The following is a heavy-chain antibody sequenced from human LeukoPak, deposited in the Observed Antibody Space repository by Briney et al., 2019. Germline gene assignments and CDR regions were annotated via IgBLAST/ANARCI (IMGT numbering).Heavy chain of an antibody. J-gene: IGHJ4*02. CDR2: IRYDGSNK. D-gene: IGHD2-15*01. CDR3: AEDRRYCSGGSCDLFDY. CDR1: GFTFSSYG. Sequence: PGGSLRLSCAASGFTFSSYGMHWVRQAPGKGLEWVAFIRYDGSNKYYADSVKGRFTISRDNSKNTLYLQMNSLRAEDTAVYYCAEDRRYCSGGSCDLFDYWGQGTLVTVSS. V-gene: IGHV3-30*02.